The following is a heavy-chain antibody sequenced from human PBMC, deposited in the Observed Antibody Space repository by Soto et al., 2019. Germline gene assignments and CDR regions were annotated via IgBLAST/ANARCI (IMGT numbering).Heavy chain of an antibody. V-gene: IGHV1-69*13. Sequence: SVKVSCKASGGTFSSYAISWVRQAPGQGLEWMGGIIPIFGTANYAQKFQGRVTITADESTSTAYMELNSLRAEDTAVYYCAREIIVLVPAATHYYYGMDVWGQGTTVTVSS. D-gene: IGHD2-2*01. CDR2: IIPIFGTA. J-gene: IGHJ6*02. CDR3: AREIIVLVPAATHYYYGMDV. CDR1: GGTFSSYA.